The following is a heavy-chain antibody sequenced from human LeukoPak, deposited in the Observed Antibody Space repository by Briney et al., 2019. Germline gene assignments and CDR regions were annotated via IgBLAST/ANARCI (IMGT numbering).Heavy chain of an antibody. CDR1: GYTFTSYG. CDR3: ARDGIIAAREVGWYFDL. D-gene: IGHD6-6*01. V-gene: IGHV1-18*01. J-gene: IGHJ2*01. CDR2: ISAYNGNT. Sequence: ASVKVSCKASGYTFTSYGISWVRQAPGQGLEWMGWISAYNGNTNYAQKLQGRVTMTTDTSISTAYMELSRLRSDDTAVYYCARDGIIAAREVGWYFDLWGRGTLVTVSS.